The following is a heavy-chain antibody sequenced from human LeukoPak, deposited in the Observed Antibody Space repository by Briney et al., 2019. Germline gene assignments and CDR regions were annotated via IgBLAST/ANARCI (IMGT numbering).Heavy chain of an antibody. V-gene: IGHV3-30*18. CDR1: GFTFSDNY. D-gene: IGHD5-12*01. J-gene: IGHJ4*02. CDR2: ISYDGSNK. Sequence: GGSLRLSCAASGFTFSDNYMTWVRQAPGKGLEWVAVISYDGSNKYYADSVKGRFTISRDNSKNTLYLQMNSLRAEDTAVYYCAKRSGYEFDYWGQGTLVTVSS. CDR3: AKRSGYEFDY.